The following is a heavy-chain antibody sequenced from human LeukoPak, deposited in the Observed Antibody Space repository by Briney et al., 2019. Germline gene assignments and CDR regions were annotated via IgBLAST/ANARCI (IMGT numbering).Heavy chain of an antibody. CDR1: GFTFSSYW. D-gene: IGHD2/OR15-2a*01. CDR2: INSDGSST. V-gene: IGHV3-74*01. J-gene: IGHJ6*02. CDR3: ARSTRRPYYYYYGMDV. Sequence: GGSLRLSCAASGFTFSSYWMRWVRQAPGKGLVWVSRINSDGSSTSYADSVKGRFTISRDNAKNTLYLQMNSLRAEDTAVYYCARSTRRPYYYYYGMDVWGQGTTVTVS.